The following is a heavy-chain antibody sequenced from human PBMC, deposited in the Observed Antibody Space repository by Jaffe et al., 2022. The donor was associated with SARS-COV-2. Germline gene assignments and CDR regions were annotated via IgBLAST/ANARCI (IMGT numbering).Heavy chain of an antibody. V-gene: IGHV3-74*01. Sequence: EVQLVESGGALVQPGGSLRLSCAASGFTFSHCWMHWVRQVPGKGLVWVSRINSDGSETSYADSVKGRFTISRDNAKNTLYLQMNSLRAEDTAVYYCVTNSRMEQWYYFNYWGQGALVTVSS. J-gene: IGHJ4*02. CDR2: INSDGSET. D-gene: IGHD1-1*01. CDR1: GFTFSHCW. CDR3: VTNSRMEQWYYFNY.